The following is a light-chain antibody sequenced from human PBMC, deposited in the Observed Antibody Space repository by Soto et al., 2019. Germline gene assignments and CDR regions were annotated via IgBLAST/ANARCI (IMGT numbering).Light chain of an antibody. Sequence: QSALTQPPSVSGPPGQSVSISCSGTSSDVGTYNYVSWYQQHPGKAPKLMIYDVSKRPSGVPNRFSGSKSGNTASLTISGLHDEDEADYYCCSYAGGYTNAVFGGGTKVTVL. V-gene: IGLV2-11*01. CDR1: SSDVGTYNY. CDR3: CSYAGGYTNAV. CDR2: DVS. J-gene: IGLJ2*01.